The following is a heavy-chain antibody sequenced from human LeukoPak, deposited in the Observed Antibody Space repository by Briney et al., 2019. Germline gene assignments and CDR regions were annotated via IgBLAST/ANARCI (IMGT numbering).Heavy chain of an antibody. V-gene: IGHV4-38-2*01. CDR1: GYSISSGYY. CDR3: ARVVAAAGNYFDY. D-gene: IGHD6-13*01. J-gene: IGHJ4*02. Sequence: PSETLSLTCAVSGYSISSGYYWGWIRQPPGKGLEWIGSIYHSGSTYYNPSLKSRVTISVDTSKNQFSLKLSSVTAADTAVYYCARVVAAAGNYFDYWGQGTLLTVSS. CDR2: IYHSGST.